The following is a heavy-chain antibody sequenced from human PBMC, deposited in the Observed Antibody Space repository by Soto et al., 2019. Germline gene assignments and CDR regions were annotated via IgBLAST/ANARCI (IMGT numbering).Heavy chain of an antibody. D-gene: IGHD1-1*01. CDR3: ARGTYFDY. CDR1: GYIMTTYG. J-gene: IGHJ4*02. V-gene: IGHV1-18*01. Sequence: QVKLVQSGTEVKKPGASVKVSCKASGYIMTTYGVSWVRQAPGQGLEWVGWISAYNDHTNYAQKFQGRVTMTTDKSTSTAYMELRSLRSDDTAVYYCARGTYFDYWGQGTLVTVSS. CDR2: ISAYNDHT.